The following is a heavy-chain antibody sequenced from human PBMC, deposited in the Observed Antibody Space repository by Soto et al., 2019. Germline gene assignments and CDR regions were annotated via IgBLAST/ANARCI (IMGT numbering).Heavy chain of an antibody. CDR3: ARVERGTATTVVDAFDI. J-gene: IGHJ3*02. CDR1: SGFVSSGNYY. D-gene: IGHD1-1*01. V-gene: IGHV4-34*01. Sequence: QVRLQQWGAGLLKPSETLSLTCAVYSGFVSSGNYYWSWIRQPPGKGLEWIGEMSHSGGTHFNPSLKSRVTISVDTSKNQFSLKMSSVTAADTALYYCARVERGTATTVVDAFDIWGPGTMVTVSS. CDR2: MSHSGGT.